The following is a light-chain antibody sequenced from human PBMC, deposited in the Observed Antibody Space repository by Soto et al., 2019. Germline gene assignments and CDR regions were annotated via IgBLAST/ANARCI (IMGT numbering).Light chain of an antibody. CDR2: GAS. J-gene: IGKJ5*01. V-gene: IGKV3-20*01. CDR3: HHYGGSPIT. Sequence: EIVLTRSPATLSVSPVERATLSCRASQSINSNLAWYQQKPGQAPRLLIYGASSRATGIPDRFSGSGSGTDFTLTISRLEPEDFAVYYCHHYGGSPITFGQGTRLEI. CDR1: QSINSN.